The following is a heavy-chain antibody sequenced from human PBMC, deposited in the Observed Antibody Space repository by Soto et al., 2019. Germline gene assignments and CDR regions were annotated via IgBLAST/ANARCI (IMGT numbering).Heavy chain of an antibody. CDR3: VRHPSSSFDS. CDR1: GFTFSKEW. J-gene: IGHJ4*02. CDR2: IKEDGSEK. V-gene: IGHV3-7*03. D-gene: IGHD6-6*01. Sequence: GGSLRLSCAASGFTFSKEWMSWVRQAPGKGLEWVANIKEDGSEKDYVDFVKGRLTISVDTSKNQLSLKLTSVTAADTAMYYCVRHPSSSFDSWGQGTLVTVSS.